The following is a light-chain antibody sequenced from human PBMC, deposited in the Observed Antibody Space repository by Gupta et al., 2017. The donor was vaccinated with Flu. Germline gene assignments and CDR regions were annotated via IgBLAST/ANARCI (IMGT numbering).Light chain of an antibody. CDR3: QQYYSIPRT. V-gene: IGKV4-1*01. Sequence: DFVTTQSPDSLTVSLGERATTNCKSSQSVLYSSHNKRYLAWYQQKAGQPPTLLIYWASTRESGVPDRFSGSGSGTDFTLTISSLQAEDVAIYYCQQYYSIPRTFGQGTKVEIK. CDR1: QSVLYSSHNKRY. CDR2: WAS. J-gene: IGKJ1*01.